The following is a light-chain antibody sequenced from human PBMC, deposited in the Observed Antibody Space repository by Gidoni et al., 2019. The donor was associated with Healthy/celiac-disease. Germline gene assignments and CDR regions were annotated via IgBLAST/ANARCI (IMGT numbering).Light chain of an antibody. J-gene: IGLJ1*01. CDR2: DVS. Sequence: QSALTQPASVSGSPGQSITISCTGTSSDVGGYNYVSWYQQHPGKAPKLMIYDVSHRPSGVSNRFSGSKSGNTASLTISGLQAEDEADYHCSSYTSSSTPWVFGTGTKVTVL. CDR1: SSDVGGYNY. V-gene: IGLV2-14*01. CDR3: SSYTSSSTPWV.